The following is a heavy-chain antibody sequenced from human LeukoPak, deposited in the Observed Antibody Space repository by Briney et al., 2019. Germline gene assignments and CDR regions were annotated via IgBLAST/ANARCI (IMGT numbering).Heavy chain of an antibody. CDR2: IWYDGSNK. J-gene: IGHJ4*02. CDR3: AKDTYYYDSSGYYLV. V-gene: IGHV3-33*06. Sequence: GRSLRLSCAASGFTFSSYGMHWVRQAPGKGLEWVAVIWYDGSNKYYADSVKGRFTISRDNYKNTWYLHINSLRAEDTAVYYCAKDTYYYDSSGYYLVWGQGTLVTVSS. CDR1: GFTFSSYG. D-gene: IGHD3-22*01.